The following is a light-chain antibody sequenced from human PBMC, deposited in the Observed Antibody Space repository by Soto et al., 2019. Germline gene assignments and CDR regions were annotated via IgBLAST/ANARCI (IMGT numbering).Light chain of an antibody. CDR3: MQALQTPIT. Sequence: DIVMTQSPLSLPVTLGEPASISCRSSQSLLHSNGYNYLDWYLQKPGQSPQLLIYLGSNRASGVPDRFSGSGSGTDFTLKISRVEAEDFGVYYCMQALQTPITFGQGTRLEIK. CDR1: QSLLHSNGYNY. V-gene: IGKV2-28*01. CDR2: LGS. J-gene: IGKJ5*01.